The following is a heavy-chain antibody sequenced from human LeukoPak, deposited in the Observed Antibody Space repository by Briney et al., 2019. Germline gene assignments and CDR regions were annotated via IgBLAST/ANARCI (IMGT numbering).Heavy chain of an antibody. CDR3: AKDRSCVSAACHGGFDS. Sequence: GGSLRLSCAASGFTFSSYAMNWVRLAPGKGLEWVSGISGSGYSTYYADSVKGRFTISRDNSRDNSKNTLYLQMKSLRAEDTAVYYCAKDRSCVSAACHGGFDSWGQGTLVTVSS. CDR2: ISGSGYST. J-gene: IGHJ4*02. CDR1: GFTFSSYA. D-gene: IGHD3-16*01. V-gene: IGHV3-23*01.